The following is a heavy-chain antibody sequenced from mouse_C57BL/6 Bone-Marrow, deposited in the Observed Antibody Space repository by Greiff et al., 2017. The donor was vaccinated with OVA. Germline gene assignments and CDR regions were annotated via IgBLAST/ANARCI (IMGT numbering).Heavy chain of an antibody. D-gene: IGHD1-1*01. Sequence: EVKLVESGGGLVKPGGSLKLSCAASGFTFSDYGMHWVRQAPEKGLEWVAYISSGSSTIYYADTVKGRFTISRDNAKNTRFLQMTSLRSEDTAMYYCARPGSYYYAMDYWGQGTSVTVSA. V-gene: IGHV5-17*01. CDR3: ARPGSYYYAMDY. CDR2: ISSGSSTI. J-gene: IGHJ4*01. CDR1: GFTFSDYG.